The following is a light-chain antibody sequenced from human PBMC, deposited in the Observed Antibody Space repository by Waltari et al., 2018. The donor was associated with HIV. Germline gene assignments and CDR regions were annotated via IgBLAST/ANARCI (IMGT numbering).Light chain of an antibody. CDR2: DVS. V-gene: IGLV2-11*01. CDR3: CSYAGSYNEV. J-gene: IGLJ1*01. CDR1: SNDGGGYKY. Sequence: SALTQPPSAAASAGPFVTISCNATSNDGGGYKYVSWYQQHPGKAPKLMIYDVSKRPSGVPDRFSGSKSGNAASLTVSGLQAEDEADYYCCSYAGSYNEVFGAGTKVTVL.